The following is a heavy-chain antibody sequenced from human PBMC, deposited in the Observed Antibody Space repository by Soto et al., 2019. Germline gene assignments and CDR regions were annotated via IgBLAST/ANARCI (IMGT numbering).Heavy chain of an antibody. J-gene: IGHJ4*02. Sequence: PSETLSLTCNVSGFSIRTGDYWAWIRQPPGKGLEWFGSLFHSGLVYYNPSLKGRVTISADTSNNQLSLRLKSVTAADTAVYFCARETSPAGIAVSGTNLHFDSWGQGTQVTVSS. CDR3: ARETSPAGIAVSGTNLHFDS. D-gene: IGHD6-19*01. CDR2: LFHSGLV. CDR1: GFSIRTGDY. V-gene: IGHV4-38-2*02.